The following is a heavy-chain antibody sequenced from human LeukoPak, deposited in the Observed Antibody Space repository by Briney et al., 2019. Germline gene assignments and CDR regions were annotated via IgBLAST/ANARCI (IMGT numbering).Heavy chain of an antibody. CDR1: GFAFSSYG. CDR3: AKDHYYGSGSFQNGFDY. CDR2: ISYDGSNK. J-gene: IGHJ4*02. V-gene: IGHV3-30*18. Sequence: GGSLRLSCAASGFAFSSYGMHWVRQAPGKGLEWVAVISYDGSNKYYADSVKGRFTISRDNSKNTLYLQMNSLRAEGTAVYYCAKDHYYGSGSFQNGFDYWGQGTLVTVSS. D-gene: IGHD3-10*01.